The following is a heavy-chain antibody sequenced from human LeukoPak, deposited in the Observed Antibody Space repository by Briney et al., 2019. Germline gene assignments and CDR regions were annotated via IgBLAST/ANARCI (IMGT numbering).Heavy chain of an antibody. CDR3: ARDGDTVRSARGRYYGMDV. D-gene: IGHD6-25*01. J-gene: IGHJ6*02. CDR1: GFTFSSYA. V-gene: IGHV3-30-3*01. Sequence: GGSLRLSCAASGFTFSSYAMHWVRQAPGKGLEWVAVISYDGSNKYYADSVKGRFTISRDNSKNTLYLQMNSLRAEDTAVYYCARDGDTVRSARGRYYGMDVWGQGTTVTVSS. CDR2: ISYDGSNK.